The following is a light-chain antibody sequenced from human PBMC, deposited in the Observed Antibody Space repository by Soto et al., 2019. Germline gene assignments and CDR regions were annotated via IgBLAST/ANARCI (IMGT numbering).Light chain of an antibody. CDR2: EVS. V-gene: IGLV2-14*01. CDR1: SSDVGGYND. J-gene: IGLJ1*01. Sequence: GLTQPDSMSVCPVQSVNISCTGTSSDVGGYNDVSWYQQHPGKAPKLMIYEVSNRPSGVSNRFSGSKSGNTASLTISGLQAEDEADYYCISHKSAITYVYRTGTNVALL. CDR3: ISHKSAITYV.